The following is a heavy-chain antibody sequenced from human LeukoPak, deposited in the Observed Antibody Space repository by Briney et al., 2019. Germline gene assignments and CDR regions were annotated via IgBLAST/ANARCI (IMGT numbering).Heavy chain of an antibody. CDR2: ISAYNGNT. D-gene: IGHD2-2*01. CDR3: ARDTPIDIVVVPSATGDAFDI. Sequence: AAVKGSCKASGYTFTRYGISWVRQAPGQGLAWMGWISAYNGNTKYEQKLQGRVTMTTDTSTSTAYMELRSLRSDDTAVYYCARDTPIDIVVVPSATGDAFDIWGQGTMVTVSS. CDR1: GYTFTRYG. J-gene: IGHJ3*02. V-gene: IGHV1-18*01.